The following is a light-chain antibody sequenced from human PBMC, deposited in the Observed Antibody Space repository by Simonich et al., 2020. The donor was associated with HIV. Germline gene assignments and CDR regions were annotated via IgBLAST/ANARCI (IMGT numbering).Light chain of an antibody. CDR1: QSINNY. Sequence: DIQMTQSPLSLSASVGDTVTITCRASQSINNYLNCYHNTPGQAPKLLICAASSLQSGVPSRFRGSGSGTYFTLTISRLQPEDFATYFCQQSYITSYTFGPGTKLEIK. CDR3: QQSYITSYT. J-gene: IGKJ2*01. V-gene: IGKV1-39*01. CDR2: AAS.